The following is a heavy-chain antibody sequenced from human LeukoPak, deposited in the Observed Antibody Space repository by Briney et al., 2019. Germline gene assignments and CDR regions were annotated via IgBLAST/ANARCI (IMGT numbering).Heavy chain of an antibody. Sequence: GGTLRLSCAASGFTFKKYEVTWVRQAPGKGLEWVSGISWNSGNIGYADSVKGRFTISRDNAKNSLYLQMDSLRAEDTAFYYCGKASSGYYSAILHWGQGTLVTVSS. CDR2: ISWNSGNI. D-gene: IGHD3-22*01. J-gene: IGHJ4*02. CDR3: GKASSGYYSAILH. CDR1: GFTFKKYE. V-gene: IGHV3-9*01.